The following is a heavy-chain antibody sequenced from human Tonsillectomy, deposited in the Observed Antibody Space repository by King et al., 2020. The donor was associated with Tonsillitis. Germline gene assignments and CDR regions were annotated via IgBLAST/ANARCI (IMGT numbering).Heavy chain of an antibody. CDR2: ISYDGSNK. CDR3: AKETRGYSFGWFNMDV. V-gene: IGHV3-30*18. J-gene: IGHJ6*02. D-gene: IGHD5-18*01. CDR1: GFTFSSYG. Sequence: VQLVGSGGGVVQPGRSLRLSCAASGFTFSSYGIHWVRQAPGKGLEWVAVISYDGSNKYYADSVKGRFTVSRDNSKNTLYLQMHSLRAEDTAVYYCAKETRGYSFGWFNMDVWGQGTTVTVSS.